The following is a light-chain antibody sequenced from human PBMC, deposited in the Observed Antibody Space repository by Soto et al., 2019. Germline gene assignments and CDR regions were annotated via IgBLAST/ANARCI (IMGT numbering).Light chain of an antibody. CDR1: SFNIGAGYD. CDR2: GNS. CDR3: QSYDSSLSVVV. Sequence: QSVLTQPPSVSGAPGQRVTISCTGSSFNIGAGYDVHWYQQLPGTAPKLLIYGNSNRPSGVPDRFSGSKSGTSASLAITGLQAEDEADYYCQSYDSSLSVVVFGGGTKVTVL. V-gene: IGLV1-40*01. J-gene: IGLJ2*01.